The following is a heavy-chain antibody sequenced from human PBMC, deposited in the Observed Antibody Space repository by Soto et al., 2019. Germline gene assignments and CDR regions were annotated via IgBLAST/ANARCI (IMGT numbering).Heavy chain of an antibody. Sequence: ASVKVSCKASGYTFTSYGISWVRQAPGQGLEWMGWISAYNGNTNYAQKLQGGVTMTTDTSTSTAYMELRSLRSDDTAVYYCAREGIAVACTHYYYYYCMDVWGQGTTVTVSS. CDR3: AREGIAVACTHYYYYYCMDV. CDR1: GYTFTSYG. V-gene: IGHV1-18*04. CDR2: ISAYNGNT. J-gene: IGHJ6*02. D-gene: IGHD6-19*01.